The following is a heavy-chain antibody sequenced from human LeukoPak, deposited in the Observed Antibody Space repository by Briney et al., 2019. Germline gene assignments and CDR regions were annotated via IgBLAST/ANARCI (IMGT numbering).Heavy chain of an antibody. D-gene: IGHD4-17*01. CDR1: GFTFSSYG. Sequence: GGSLRLSCAASGFTFSSYGMHWVRQAPGKGLEWVSYISTTSSSIYYADSVRGRFTISRDNAKSSLYLQMNSLRVDDTAVYYCARDRHDYGVSDAFDIWGQGTMVTVSS. V-gene: IGHV3-48*04. CDR3: ARDRHDYGVSDAFDI. CDR2: ISTTSSSI. J-gene: IGHJ3*02.